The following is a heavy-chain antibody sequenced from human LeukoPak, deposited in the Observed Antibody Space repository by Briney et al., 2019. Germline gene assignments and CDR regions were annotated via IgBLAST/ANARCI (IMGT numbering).Heavy chain of an antibody. CDR1: GFTFSTYA. D-gene: IGHD3-10*01. J-gene: IGHJ5*02. CDR3: VRAHHPGGWFDP. V-gene: IGHV3-21*01. Sequence: GGSLRLSCAASGFTFSTYAMNWVRQAPGKGLEWVSSISSSLSYIYYADSVKGRFTISRDNAKNSLYLQMNSLTAEDTAVHYCVRAHHPGGWFDPWGQGTLVTVSS. CDR2: ISSSLSYI.